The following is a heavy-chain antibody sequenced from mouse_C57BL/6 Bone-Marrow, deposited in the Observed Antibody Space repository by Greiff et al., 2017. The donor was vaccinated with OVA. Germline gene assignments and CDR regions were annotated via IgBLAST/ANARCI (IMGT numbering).Heavy chain of an antibody. Sequence: EVQVVESGGGLVKPGGSLKLSCAASGFTFSSYAMSWVRQTPEKRLAWVATISDGGSYTYYPDNVKGRFTISRDNAKNNLYLQMSHLKSEDTAMYYCARAYYDYDGSYYWYFDVWGTGTTVTVSS. V-gene: IGHV5-4*01. J-gene: IGHJ1*03. CDR1: GFTFSSYA. D-gene: IGHD2-4*01. CDR2: ISDGGSYT. CDR3: ARAYYDYDGSYYWYFDV.